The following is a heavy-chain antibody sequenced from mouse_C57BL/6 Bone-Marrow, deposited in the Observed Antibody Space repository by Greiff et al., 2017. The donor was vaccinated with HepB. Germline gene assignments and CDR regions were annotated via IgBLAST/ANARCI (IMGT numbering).Heavy chain of an antibody. CDR3: ARDDYDGYYAMDY. V-gene: IGHV1-69*01. J-gene: IGHJ4*01. Sequence: QVQLQQPGAELVMPGASVKLSCKASGYTFTSYWMHWVKQRPGQGLEWIGEIDPSDSYTNYNQKFKGKSTLTLDKSSSTAYMQLSSMTSEDSAVYYCARDDYDGYYAMDYWGQGTSVTVSS. CDR2: IDPSDSYT. CDR1: GYTFTSYW. D-gene: IGHD2-4*01.